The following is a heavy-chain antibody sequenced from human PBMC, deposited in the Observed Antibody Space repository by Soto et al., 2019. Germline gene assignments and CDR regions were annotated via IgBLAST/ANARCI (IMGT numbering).Heavy chain of an antibody. V-gene: IGHV5-10-1*01. D-gene: IGHD2-2*01. CDR1: GYSFTSYW. Sequence: GESLKISCKGSGYSFTSYWISWVRQMPGKGLEWMGRIDPSDAYTNYSPSFQGHVTISADKSISTAYLQWSSLKASDTAMYYCARHDIVVVPAAPAPVYWFDPWGQGTLVTVSS. J-gene: IGHJ5*02. CDR3: ARHDIVVVPAAPAPVYWFDP. CDR2: IDPSDAYT.